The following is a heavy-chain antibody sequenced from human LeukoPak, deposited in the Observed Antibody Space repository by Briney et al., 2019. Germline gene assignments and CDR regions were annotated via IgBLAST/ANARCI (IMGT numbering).Heavy chain of an antibody. CDR2: IYTSGST. CDR1: GASISSGAYY. CDR3: ARSLGYGYSFDY. Sequence: SQTLSLTCTVSGASISSGAYYWSWIRQPAGKGLEWIGRIYTSGSTNYNPSLRSRVTISVDTSKNQFSLKLSSVTAADTAVYYCARSLGYGYSFDYWGQGTLVTVPS. D-gene: IGHD5-18*01. J-gene: IGHJ4*02. V-gene: IGHV4-61*02.